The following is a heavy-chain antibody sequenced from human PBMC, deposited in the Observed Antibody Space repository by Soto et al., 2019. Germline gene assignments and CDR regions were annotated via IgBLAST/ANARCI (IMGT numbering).Heavy chain of an antibody. CDR2: ISAYNGNT. V-gene: IGHV1-18*01. CDR1: GYTFTSYG. CDR3: ASVDNPLSLNI. Sequence: ASVKVSCKASGYTFTSYGISWVRQAPGQGLEWMGWISAYNGNTNYAQTLQGRVTMTTDTSTSTAYMELRSLRSDDTAVYYCASVDNPLSLNIWGQGTMVTVSS. J-gene: IGHJ3*02. D-gene: IGHD5-12*01.